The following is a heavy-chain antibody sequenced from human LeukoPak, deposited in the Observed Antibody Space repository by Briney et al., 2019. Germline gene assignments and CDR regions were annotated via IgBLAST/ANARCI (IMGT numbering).Heavy chain of an antibody. CDR1: GFTFSNYW. J-gene: IGHJ6*02. D-gene: IGHD3-22*01. CDR3: AKDLYYYDSSGPRGIYYYYGMDV. Sequence: GGSLRLSCAASGFTFSNYWMSWVRQAPGKGLEWVANIKEDGSEKYYVDSVKGRFTISRDNSKNTLYLQMNSLRAEDTAVYYCAKDLYYYDSSGPRGIYYYYGMDVWGQGTTVTVSS. V-gene: IGHV3-7*01. CDR2: IKEDGSEK.